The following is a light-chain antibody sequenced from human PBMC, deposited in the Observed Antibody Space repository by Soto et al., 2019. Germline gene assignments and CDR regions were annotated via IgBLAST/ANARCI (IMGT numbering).Light chain of an antibody. J-gene: IGLJ2*01. CDR2: DNN. Sequence: QSVLTQPPSVSAAPGQKVTISCSGSSSNIGNNYVSWYQQFPGTAPKLLIYDNNKRPSGIPDRFSGSKSGTSATLGITGLQTGDEADYYCGTWDSSLSAVVLGGGTKVTVL. V-gene: IGLV1-51*01. CDR3: GTWDSSLSAVV. CDR1: SSNIGNNY.